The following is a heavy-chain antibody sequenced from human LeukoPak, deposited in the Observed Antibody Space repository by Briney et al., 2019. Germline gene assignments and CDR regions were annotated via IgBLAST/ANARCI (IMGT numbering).Heavy chain of an antibody. CDR3: ARIQLVRAFDI. V-gene: IGHV3-21*01. CDR1: GFTFSSYS. CDR2: ISSSSSYI. Sequence: GGSLRLSXAASGFTFSSYSMNWVRQAPGKGLEWVSSISSSSSYIYYADSVKGRFTISRDNAKNSLYLQMNSLRAEDTAVYYCARIQLVRAFDIWGQGTMVTVSS. D-gene: IGHD6-6*01. J-gene: IGHJ3*02.